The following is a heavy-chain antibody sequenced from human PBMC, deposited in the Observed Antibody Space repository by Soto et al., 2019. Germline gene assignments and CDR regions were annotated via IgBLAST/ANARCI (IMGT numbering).Heavy chain of an antibody. J-gene: IGHJ4*02. CDR2: IYYSGST. V-gene: IGHV4-39*01. CDR3: ERQISQSLEDYNWNYGGYFDY. D-gene: IGHD1-7*01. Sequence: SETLSLTCTVSGGSISSSSYYWGWIRQPPGKGLEWIGSIYYSGSTYYNPSLKSRVTISVDTSKNQFSLKLSSVTAADTAVYYRERQISQSLEDYNWNYGGYFDYWGQGTLVTVSS. CDR1: GGSISSSSYY.